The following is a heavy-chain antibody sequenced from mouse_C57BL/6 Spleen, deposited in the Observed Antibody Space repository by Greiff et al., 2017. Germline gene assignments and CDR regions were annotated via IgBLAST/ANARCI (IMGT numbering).Heavy chain of an antibody. CDR1: GYTFTSYW. D-gene: IGHD2-5*01. J-gene: IGHJ3*01. V-gene: IGHV1-52*01. CDR2: IDPSDSET. CDR3: ARSNYWAWFAY. Sequence: QVQLQQPGAELVRPGSSVRLSCKASGYTFTSYWMHWVKQRPIQGLEWIGNIDPSDSETHYNQKFKDKATLTVDKSSSTAYMQLSSLTSEDSAVYYCARSNYWAWFAYWGQGTLVTVSA.